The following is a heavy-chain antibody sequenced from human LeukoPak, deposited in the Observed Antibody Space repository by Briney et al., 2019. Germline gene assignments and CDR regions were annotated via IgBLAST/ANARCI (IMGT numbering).Heavy chain of an antibody. J-gene: IGHJ3*02. CDR3: ARDLKWLLLSHDAFDI. D-gene: IGHD3-22*01. V-gene: IGHV1-18*01. Sequence: GASVKVSCKASGYTFTSYGISWVRQAPGQGLEWMGWISAYNGNTNYAQKLQGRVTMTTDTSTSTAYMELRGLRSDDTAVYYCARDLKWLLLSHDAFDIWGQGTMVTVSS. CDR1: GYTFTSYG. CDR2: ISAYNGNT.